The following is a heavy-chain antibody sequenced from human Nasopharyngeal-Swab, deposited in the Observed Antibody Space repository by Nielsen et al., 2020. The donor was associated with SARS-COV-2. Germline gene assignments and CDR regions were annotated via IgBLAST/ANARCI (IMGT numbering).Heavy chain of an antibody. D-gene: IGHD5-24*01. CDR2: ISGSGGST. V-gene: IGHV3-23*01. Sequence: GGSLRLSCAASGFTFSSYAMSWVRQAPGKGLEWVSAISGSGGSTYYADSVKGRFTISRDNSKNTLYLQMNSLRAEDTAVYYCAKDQAISGALEGGMDVWGQGTTVTVSS. CDR3: AKDQAISGALEGGMDV. J-gene: IGHJ6*02. CDR1: GFTFSSYA.